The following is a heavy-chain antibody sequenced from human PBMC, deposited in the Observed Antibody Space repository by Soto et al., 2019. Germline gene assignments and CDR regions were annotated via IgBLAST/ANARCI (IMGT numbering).Heavy chain of an antibody. V-gene: IGHV4-59*08. J-gene: IGHJ4*02. D-gene: IGHD6-13*01. CDR3: ASSSSWRIDY. Sequence: SETLSLTCTVSGGSISNYYWSWIRQPPGKGLEWIGYIHYSGNTKYNPSLKSRVTISSDTSKDQFSLKLTSMTAADTAVYYCASSSSWRIDYWGQGALVTVSS. CDR1: GGSISNYY. CDR2: IHYSGNT.